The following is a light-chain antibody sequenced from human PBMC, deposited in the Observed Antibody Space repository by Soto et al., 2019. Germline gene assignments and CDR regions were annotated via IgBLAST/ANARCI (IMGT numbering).Light chain of an antibody. CDR1: SSDVGGYNY. J-gene: IGLJ2*01. V-gene: IGLV2-8*01. CDR3: SSYAGSNNLL. CDR2: EVS. Sequence: QSALTQPSSASGSPGQSVTISCTGTSSDVGGYNYVSWYQQHPGKAPKLMIYEVSKRPSGVPDRFSGSKSGNTASLTVSGLQAEDEADYYCSSYAGSNNLLFGGGTKVTVL.